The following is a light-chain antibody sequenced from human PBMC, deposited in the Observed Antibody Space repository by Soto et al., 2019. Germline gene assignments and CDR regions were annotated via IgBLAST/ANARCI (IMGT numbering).Light chain of an antibody. CDR3: SSYTSSDTLV. V-gene: IGLV2-14*01. CDR1: SSDVGGYNY. J-gene: IGLJ2*01. CDR2: EVN. Sequence: QSALTQPASVSGSPGQSITISCTGTSSDVGGYNYVSWYQHHPGKAPKPMIYEVNNRPSGVSVRFSGSKSGYTASLTISGLQAEDDGDHYCSSYTSSDTLVFGGGTKLTVL.